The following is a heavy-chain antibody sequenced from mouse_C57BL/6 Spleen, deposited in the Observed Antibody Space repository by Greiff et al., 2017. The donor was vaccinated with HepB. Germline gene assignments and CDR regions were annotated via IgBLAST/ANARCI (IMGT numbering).Heavy chain of an antibody. CDR2: ISYDGSN. Sequence: SGPGLVKPSQSLSLTCSVTGYSITSGYYWNWIRQFPGNKLEWMGYISYDGSNNYNPSLKNRISITRDTSKNQFFLKLNSVTTEDTATYYCARGDYYGSSTWYFDVWGTGTTVTVSS. D-gene: IGHD1-1*01. CDR1: GYSITSGYY. V-gene: IGHV3-6*01. CDR3: ARGDYYGSSTWYFDV. J-gene: IGHJ1*03.